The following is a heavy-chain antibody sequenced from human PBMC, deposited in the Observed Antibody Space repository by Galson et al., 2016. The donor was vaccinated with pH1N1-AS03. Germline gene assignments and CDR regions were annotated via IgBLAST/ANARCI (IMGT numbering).Heavy chain of an antibody. CDR3: ARGRHYYDYIWGTYRYDWYFDL. CDR2: INQDENEK. CDR1: GFTFKSYW. J-gene: IGHJ2*01. D-gene: IGHD3-16*02. V-gene: IGHV3-7*01. Sequence: SLRLSCAASGFTFKSYWMSWVRQAPGKGLEWVANINQDENEKYCVDSVKGRFTISRDNAKNSLYLEMNSLRAEDTAVYYCARGRHYYDYIWGTYRYDWYFDLWGRGTLVTVSS.